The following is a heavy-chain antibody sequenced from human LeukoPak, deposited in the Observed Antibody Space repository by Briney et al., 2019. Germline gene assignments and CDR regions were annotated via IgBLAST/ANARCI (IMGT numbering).Heavy chain of an antibody. D-gene: IGHD3-16*02. J-gene: IGHJ5*02. Sequence: PSETLSLTCTVSGGSISSYYWSWIRQPPGKGLEWIGEINHSGSTNYNPSLKSRVTISVDTSKNQFSLKLSSVTAADTAVYYCARGATLRLGELSAPFDPWGQGTLVTVSS. V-gene: IGHV4-34*01. CDR2: INHSGST. CDR3: ARGATLRLGELSAPFDP. CDR1: GGSISSYY.